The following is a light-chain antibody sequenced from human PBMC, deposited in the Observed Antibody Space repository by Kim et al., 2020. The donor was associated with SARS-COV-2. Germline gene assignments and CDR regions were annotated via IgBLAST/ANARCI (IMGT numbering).Light chain of an antibody. CDR3: QQYNGYSRT. Sequence: ASVGDRVTVTCRASQSISSWLAWYQQKPGKAPNLLIYKASSLESGVPSRFSGSGSGTEFTLTISSLQPDDFATYYCQQYNGYSRTFGQGTKVDIK. J-gene: IGKJ1*01. V-gene: IGKV1-5*03. CDR2: KAS. CDR1: QSISSW.